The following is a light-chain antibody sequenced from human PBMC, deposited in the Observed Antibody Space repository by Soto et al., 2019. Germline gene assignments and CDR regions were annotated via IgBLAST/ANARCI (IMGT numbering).Light chain of an antibody. CDR2: EVS. V-gene: IGLV2-14*01. Sequence: QSVLTQPASASGSPGQSITISCTGTSSDVGGYNYVSWYQQHPGKAPKLMIYEVSNRPSGVSNRFSGSKSGNTASLTISGLQAEDEADYYCSSYTSSSNVFGTGTKVTVL. CDR3: SSYTSSSNV. CDR1: SSDVGGYNY. J-gene: IGLJ1*01.